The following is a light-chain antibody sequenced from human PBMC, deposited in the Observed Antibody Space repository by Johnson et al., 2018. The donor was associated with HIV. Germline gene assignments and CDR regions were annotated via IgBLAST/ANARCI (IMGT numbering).Light chain of an antibody. CDR3: GTWDSSLSAPYV. V-gene: IGLV1-51*01. J-gene: IGLJ1*01. CDR2: DDI. CDR1: GSNIGDNY. Sequence: QSVLTQPPSVSAAPGQKVTISCSGIGSNIGDNYVSWYQHLPGTAPRLLIYDDIKRPSGIPDLFSVSKSGTSATLGITGLQTGDEADYYCGTWDSSLSAPYVFGTGTKVTVL.